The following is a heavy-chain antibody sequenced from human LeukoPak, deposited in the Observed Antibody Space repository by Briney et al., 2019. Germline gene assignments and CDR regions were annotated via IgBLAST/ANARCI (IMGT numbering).Heavy chain of an antibody. V-gene: IGHV3-11*01. J-gene: IGHJ4*02. D-gene: IGHD1-1*01. CDR2: MSSRGYPT. CDR3: ARVGIALTSPFDY. CDR1: GFTFSDYY. Sequence: GGSLRLSCLASGFTFSDYYMSWVRQAPGRGLEWISYMSSRGYPTYYAESVKGRFTISRDNAKNTLYLQMHNLRADDTAVYFCARVGIALTSPFDYWGLGTLVAVSS.